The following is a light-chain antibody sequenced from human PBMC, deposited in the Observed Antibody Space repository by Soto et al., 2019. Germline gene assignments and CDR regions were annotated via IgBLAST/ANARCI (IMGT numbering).Light chain of an antibody. V-gene: IGKV3-20*01. CDR1: QSISSTS. Sequence: EIVLTQTPGTLSLSPGERATLSCRASQSISSTSLAWYQQKSGQAPRLLIYGASNRATGIPDRFIGCGSATDVTRTISRLEPEDCAVYYCQHYPTSPPWTVGQGTTVEIK. J-gene: IGKJ1*01. CDR2: GAS. CDR3: QHYPTSPPWT.